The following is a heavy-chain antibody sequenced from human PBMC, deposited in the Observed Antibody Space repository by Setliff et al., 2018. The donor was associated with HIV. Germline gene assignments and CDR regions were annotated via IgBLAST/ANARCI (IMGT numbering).Heavy chain of an antibody. CDR2: ISHSSSKI. CDR1: GFSFSDYS. Sequence: PGGSLRLSCVASGFSFSDYSMNWVRRAPGKGLEWLASISHSSSKIFYADSVRGRFYISRDNAENSLFLEMTSLRVDDTAVYYCARDRPRGGGSLDAFDIWGQGTMVTVSS. CDR3: ARDRPRGGGSLDAFDI. D-gene: IGHD1-26*01. J-gene: IGHJ3*02. V-gene: IGHV3-21*06.